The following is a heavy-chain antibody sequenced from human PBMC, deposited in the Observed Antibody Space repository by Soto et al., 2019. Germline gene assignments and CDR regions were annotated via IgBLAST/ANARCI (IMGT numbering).Heavy chain of an antibody. V-gene: IGHV3-30-3*01. CDR1: GFTFSSYA. D-gene: IGHD1-7*01. CDR3: ARDKYQISELLRYYFDY. Sequence: QVQLVESGGGVGQPGRSLRLSCAASGFTFSSYAMHWVRQAPGRGLEWVAAISYDGNNKYYADSVKGRFTISRDNSKNTLYLQMNSLRAEDTAVYYCARDKYQISELLRYYFDYWGQGTLVTVSS. J-gene: IGHJ4*02. CDR2: ISYDGNNK.